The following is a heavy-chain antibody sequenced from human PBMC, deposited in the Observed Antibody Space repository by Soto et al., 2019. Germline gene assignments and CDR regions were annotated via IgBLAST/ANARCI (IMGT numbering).Heavy chain of an antibody. CDR2: ISSSSSYT. CDR1: GFIFSDYY. Sequence: GGSLRLSCAASGFIFSDYYMSWIRQAPGKGLEWVSYISSSSSYTNYADSVKGRFTISRDNAKNSLSLQMNSLRAEDTAVYYCAKDLRDSSGWYVSSYYYYYGMHVCGQGTTVTVS. CDR3: AKDLRDSSGWYVSSYYYYYGMHV. V-gene: IGHV3-11*06. J-gene: IGHJ6*02. D-gene: IGHD6-19*01.